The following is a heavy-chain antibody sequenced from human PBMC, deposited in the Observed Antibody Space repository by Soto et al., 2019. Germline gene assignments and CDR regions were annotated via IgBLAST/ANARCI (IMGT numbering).Heavy chain of an antibody. V-gene: IGHV4-30-4*01. D-gene: IGHD4-17*01. CDR2: SYYSGST. CDR3: ASVSALTTVTLYWYFDL. Sequence: QVQLQESGPGLVKPSQTLSLTCTVSGGSISSGDYYWSWIRQPPGKVLEWIGYSYYSGSTYYNPSRKSRVTLQVDTFKNQYALKLSSVTAADTAVYYWASVSALTTVTLYWYFDLWGRGTLVTVSS. CDR1: GGSISSGDYY. J-gene: IGHJ2*01.